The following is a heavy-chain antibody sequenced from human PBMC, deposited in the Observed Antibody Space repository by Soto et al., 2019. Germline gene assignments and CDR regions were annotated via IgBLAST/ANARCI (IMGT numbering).Heavy chain of an antibody. V-gene: IGHV4-59*08. Sequence: SETLSLSCTVSGGSISSYYWSWIRQPPGKGLEWIGYIYYSGSTNYNPSLKSRVTISVDTSKNQFSLKLSSVTAADTAVYYCAASHIAAAGADWFDPWGQGTLVTVSS. CDR3: AASHIAAAGADWFDP. CDR2: IYYSGST. CDR1: GGSISSYY. D-gene: IGHD6-13*01. J-gene: IGHJ5*02.